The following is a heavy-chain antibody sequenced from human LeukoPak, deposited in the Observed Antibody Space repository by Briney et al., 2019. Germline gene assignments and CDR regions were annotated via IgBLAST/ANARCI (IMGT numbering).Heavy chain of an antibody. J-gene: IGHJ1*01. Sequence: SETLSLTCTVSGGSISGSYWNWVRQPAEKGLEWIGRIYTSGSTNYNPSLKSRVTMSVDTSKNQFSLKLSSVTAADTAVYYCARHTSSAEYFQHWGQGTLVTVSS. CDR2: IYTSGST. V-gene: IGHV4-4*07. CDR3: ARHTSSAEYFQH. CDR1: GGSISGSY. D-gene: IGHD3-16*01.